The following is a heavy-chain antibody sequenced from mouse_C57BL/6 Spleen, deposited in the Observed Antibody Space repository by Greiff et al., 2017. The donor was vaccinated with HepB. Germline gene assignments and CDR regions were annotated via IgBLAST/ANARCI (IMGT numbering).Heavy chain of an antibody. Sequence: EVQGVESGGGLVQPGGSLKLSCAASGFTFSDYYMYWVRQTPEKRLEWVAYISNGGGSTYYPDTVKGRFTISRDNAKNTLYLQMSRLKSEDTAMYYCARHGIYYGSSSFDYWGQGTTLTVSS. D-gene: IGHD1-1*01. CDR3: ARHGIYYGSSSFDY. CDR2: ISNGGGST. J-gene: IGHJ2*01. CDR1: GFTFSDYY. V-gene: IGHV5-12*01.